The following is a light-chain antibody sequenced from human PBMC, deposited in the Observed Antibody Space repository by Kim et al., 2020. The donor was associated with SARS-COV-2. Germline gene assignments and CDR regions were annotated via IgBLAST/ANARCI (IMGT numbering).Light chain of an antibody. V-gene: IGKV1-33*01. CDR3: QQYDNLPLT. Sequence: ASFRDRVTITCQARQDIFNSLSWNQQKPGEAPKVLISDASNLESGVPSRFSGSGSGTDFTFTISSLQPEDVATYYCQQYDNLPLTFGGGTKVDIK. CDR2: DAS. J-gene: IGKJ4*01. CDR1: QDIFNS.